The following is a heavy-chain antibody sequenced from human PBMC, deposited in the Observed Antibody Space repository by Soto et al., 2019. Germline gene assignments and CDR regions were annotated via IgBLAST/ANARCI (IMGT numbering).Heavy chain of an antibody. CDR3: ARGSGGHNYYYGMDV. Sequence: GGSLRLSCTATGFTFSTYWMSWVRQAPGMGLEWVANIGEDGSEKYYVDSVKGRFTISRDNAKNSLYLQMNSLRADDTAVYYCARGSGGHNYYYGMDVWGQGTTVTVSS. D-gene: IGHD2-15*01. J-gene: IGHJ6*02. CDR2: IGEDGSEK. V-gene: IGHV3-7*03. CDR1: GFTFSTYW.